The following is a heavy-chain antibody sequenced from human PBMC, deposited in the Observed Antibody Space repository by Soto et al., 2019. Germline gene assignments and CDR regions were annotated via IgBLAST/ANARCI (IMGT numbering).Heavy chain of an antibody. J-gene: IGHJ4*02. V-gene: IGHV3-21*01. CDR1: GFTFSSDS. CDR3: AGAEYRLGYCFDY. Sequence: PGGSLRLSCAASGFTFSSDSMNWVRQAPGKGLEWVSSISSSGEDIHYADSVKGRFTISRDNAKNLLYLQMDSLRAEDTAVYYCAGAEYRLGYCFDYWGQGTLVTVSS. CDR2: ISSSGEDI. D-gene: IGHD5-18*01.